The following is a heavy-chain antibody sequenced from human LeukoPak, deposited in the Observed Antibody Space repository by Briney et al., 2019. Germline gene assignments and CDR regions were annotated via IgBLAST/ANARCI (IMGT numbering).Heavy chain of an antibody. CDR2: IYHSGST. CDR1: GYSISSGYY. D-gene: IGHD3-10*01. J-gene: IGHJ6*03. V-gene: IGHV4-38-2*02. CDR3: ASNVGMGRGSGSYYYYYYMDV. Sequence: SETLSLTCTVSGYSISSGYYWGWIRQPPGKGLEWIGSIYHSGSTYYNPSLESRVTISVDTSKNQFSLKLSSVTAADTAVYYCASNVGMGRGSGSYYYYYYMDVWGKGTTVTVSS.